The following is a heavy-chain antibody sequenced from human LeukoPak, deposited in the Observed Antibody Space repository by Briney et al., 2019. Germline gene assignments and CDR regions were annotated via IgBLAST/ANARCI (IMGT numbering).Heavy chain of an antibody. CDR3: ATVEMATSWPYYYYMDV. V-gene: IGHV3-21*01. CDR1: GFTFSSYS. CDR2: ISSSSSYI. D-gene: IGHD5-24*01. J-gene: IGHJ6*03. Sequence: PRRSLRLSCAASGFTFSSYSMNWVRQAPGQGLEWVSSISSSSSYIYYADSVKGRFTISRDNAKNSLYLQMNSLRAEDTAVYYCATVEMATSWPYYYYMDVWGKGTTVTVSS.